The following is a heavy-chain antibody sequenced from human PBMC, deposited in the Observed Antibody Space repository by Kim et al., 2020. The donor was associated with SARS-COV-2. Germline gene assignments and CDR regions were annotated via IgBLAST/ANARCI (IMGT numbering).Heavy chain of an antibody. CDR1: GFTFSSYD. CDR3: ARAKLGYCSSTSCYHYYYYYGMDV. V-gene: IGHV3-13*04. J-gene: IGHJ6*02. CDR2: IGTAGDT. Sequence: GGSLRPSCAASGFTFSSYDMHWVRQATGKGLEWVSAIGTAGDTYYPGSVKGRFTISRENAKNSLYLQMNSLRAGDTAVYYCARAKLGYCSSTSCYHYYYYYGMDVWGQGTTVTVSS. D-gene: IGHD2-2*01.